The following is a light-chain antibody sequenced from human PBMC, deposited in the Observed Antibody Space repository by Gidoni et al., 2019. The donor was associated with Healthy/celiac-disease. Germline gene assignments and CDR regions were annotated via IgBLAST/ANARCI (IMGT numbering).Light chain of an antibody. J-gene: IGKJ1*01. V-gene: IGKV1-5*03. CDR3: QQYNSYSQT. CDR2: KAS. CDR1: QSSSSW. Sequence: DIQLTPSPSTLSASVGDRVTITCRASQSSSSWLAWYQQNPGKAPKLLIYKASSLESGVPSRFSGSGSGTEFTHTISSLQPDDFATYYCQQYNSYSQTFGQGTKVEIK.